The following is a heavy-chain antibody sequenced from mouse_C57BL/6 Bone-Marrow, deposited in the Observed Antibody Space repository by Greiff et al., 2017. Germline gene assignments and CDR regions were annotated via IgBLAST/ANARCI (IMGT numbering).Heavy chain of an antibody. V-gene: IGHV1-81*01. CDR1: GYTFTSYG. J-gene: IGHJ2*01. Sequence: QVQLQQSGAELARPGASVKLSCKASGYTFTSYGISWVKQRTGQGLEWIGVIYPRSGNTYYNEKFKGKATLTADKSSSTAYMELRSLTAEDSAVYFCAREGDYYGSSYGDFGGQGTTLTVSS. CDR3: AREGDYYGSSYGDF. D-gene: IGHD1-1*01. CDR2: IYPRSGNT.